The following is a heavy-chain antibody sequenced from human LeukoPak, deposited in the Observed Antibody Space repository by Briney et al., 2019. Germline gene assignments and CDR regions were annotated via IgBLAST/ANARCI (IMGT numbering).Heavy chain of an antibody. J-gene: IGHJ4*02. CDR3: ARESDFWSGYPDY. Sequence: ASQTLSLTCTVSGGSISSGGYYWSWIRQPAGKGLEWIGRIYTSGSTNYNPSLKSRVTISVDTSKNQFSLKLSSVTAADTAVYYCARESDFWSGYPDYWGQGTLVTVSS. CDR1: GGSISSGGYY. CDR2: IYTSGST. D-gene: IGHD3-3*01. V-gene: IGHV4-61*02.